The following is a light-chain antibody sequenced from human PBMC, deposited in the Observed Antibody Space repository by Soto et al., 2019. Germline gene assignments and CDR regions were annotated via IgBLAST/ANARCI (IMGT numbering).Light chain of an antibody. Sequence: DIQMTQSPSTLSGSVGDRVTITCRASQTISSWLAWYQQRPGKAPKLLIYAASSLQRGVPSRSSGSGSGTDFTLTISSLQPEDFVTYYCQQTYSTPITFGQGTRLEIK. J-gene: IGKJ5*01. CDR3: QQTYSTPIT. CDR1: QTISSW. V-gene: IGKV1-39*01. CDR2: AAS.